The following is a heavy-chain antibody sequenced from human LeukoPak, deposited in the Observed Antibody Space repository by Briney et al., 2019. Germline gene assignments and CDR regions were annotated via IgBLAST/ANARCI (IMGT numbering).Heavy chain of an antibody. CDR1: GGSISSYY. CDR2: IYYSGST. CDR3: ARGRFLEWLQFDY. J-gene: IGHJ4*02. D-gene: IGHD3-3*01. V-gene: IGHV4-59*01. Sequence: SETLSLTCTVSGGSISSYYWSWLRQPPGKGLEWIGYIYYSGSTNYNPSLTSRVTISVDTSKNQFSLKLSSVTAADTAVYYCARGRFLEWLQFDYWGQGTLVTVSS.